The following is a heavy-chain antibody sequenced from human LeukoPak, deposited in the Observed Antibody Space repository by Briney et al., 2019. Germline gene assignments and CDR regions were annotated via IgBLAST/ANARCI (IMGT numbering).Heavy chain of an antibody. J-gene: IGHJ3*02. V-gene: IGHV4-39*01. D-gene: IGHD2-2*01. CDR1: GGSISSSTYY. CDR3: ARGFSCSSTSCQRDDAFDI. Sequence: PSETLSLTCTVSGGSISSSTYYWGWIRRPPGKGLEWIGSIYYSGSTYYNPSLKSRVTVSVDTSKNQFSLNLTSVTAADTAVYYCARGFSCSSTSCQRDDAFDIWGQGTMVTVSS. CDR2: IYYSGST.